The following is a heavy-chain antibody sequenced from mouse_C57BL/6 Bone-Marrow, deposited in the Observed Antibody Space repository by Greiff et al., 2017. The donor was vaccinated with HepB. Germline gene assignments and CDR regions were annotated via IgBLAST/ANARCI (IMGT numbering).Heavy chain of an antibody. CDR3: ARTASTIVTKGYYFDY. Sequence: QVTLKVSGPGILQPSQTLSLTCSFSGFSLSTFGMGVGWIRQPSGKGLEWLAHIWWDDDKYYNPALKSRLTISKDTSKNQVFLKIANVDTADTATYYCARTASTIVTKGYYFDYWGQGTTLTVSS. V-gene: IGHV8-8*01. CDR1: GFSLSTFGMG. CDR2: IWWDDDK. J-gene: IGHJ2*01. D-gene: IGHD2-5*01.